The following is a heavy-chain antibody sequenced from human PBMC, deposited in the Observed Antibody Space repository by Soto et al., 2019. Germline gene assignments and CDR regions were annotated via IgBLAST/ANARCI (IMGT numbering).Heavy chain of an antibody. Sequence: SETLSLTCAVSGGSFTSNNWWTWVRQPPGQGLEWIGEIYRTGSTNYNPSLKSQVTISLDKSENQFSLKVTSLTAADTAVYYCASRDPGTSVDYWGQGTLVTVSS. J-gene: IGHJ4*02. CDR1: GGSFTSNNW. CDR3: ASRDPGTSVDY. D-gene: IGHD1-7*01. V-gene: IGHV4-4*02. CDR2: IYRTGST.